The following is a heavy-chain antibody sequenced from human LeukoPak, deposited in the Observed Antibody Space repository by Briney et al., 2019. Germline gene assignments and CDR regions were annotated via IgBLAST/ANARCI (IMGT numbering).Heavy chain of an antibody. CDR2: ISGSGDST. CDR3: ARDSTLHAWFGELFSF. J-gene: IGHJ4*02. D-gene: IGHD3-10*01. Sequence: PWGSLRLSCAASGFTFSNSGMNWVRQAPGKGLEWVSTISGSGDSTYYADSVKGRFTISRDNARNSLYLQMNSLRAEDTAVYYCARDSTLHAWFGELFSFWGPGTLVTVSS. V-gene: IGHV3-23*01. CDR1: GFTFSNSG.